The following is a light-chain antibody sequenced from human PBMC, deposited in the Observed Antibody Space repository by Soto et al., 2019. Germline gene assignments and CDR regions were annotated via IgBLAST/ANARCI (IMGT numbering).Light chain of an antibody. CDR1: ESVSSK. V-gene: IGKV3-15*01. Sequence: IVMTQSPATLSVSPGERATLSCRASESVSSKLVWYQKKPGQAPRLLIHDASTRATGIPARFSGSGSGTDFTLTISRLEPEDFSVYYCHQYGTAPLTFGPGTKVAIK. J-gene: IGKJ3*01. CDR2: DAS. CDR3: HQYGTAPLT.